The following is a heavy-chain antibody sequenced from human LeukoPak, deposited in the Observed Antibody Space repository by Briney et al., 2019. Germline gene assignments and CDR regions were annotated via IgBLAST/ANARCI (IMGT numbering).Heavy chain of an antibody. Sequence: GGSLRLSCAASGFTFSSYSMNWVRQAPGKGLEWVSSISSSSSYIYYADSVKGRFTISRDNAKKSLYLQMNSLRAEDTAVYYCARGGIADIVVVPRWGGGYFDYWGQGTLVTVSS. CDR2: ISSSSSYI. V-gene: IGHV3-21*01. J-gene: IGHJ4*02. D-gene: IGHD2-2*01. CDR3: ARGGIADIVVVPRWGGGYFDY. CDR1: GFTFSSYS.